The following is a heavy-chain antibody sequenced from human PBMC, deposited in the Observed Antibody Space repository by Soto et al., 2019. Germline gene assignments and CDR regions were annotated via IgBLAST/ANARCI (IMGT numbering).Heavy chain of an antibody. J-gene: IGHJ4*02. V-gene: IGHV1-8*01. CDR2: MNPNSGNT. CDR1: GYTFTSYD. D-gene: IGHD5-12*01. Sequence: QVQLVQSGAEVKKPGASVKVSCKASGYTFTSYDINWVRQATGQGLEWMGWMNPNSGNTAYAQKIQGRVTMTSNTSISTAYMELSSLRYEDTAVYYCATERRDGYDNWGQGTLVTVSS. CDR3: ATERRDGYDN.